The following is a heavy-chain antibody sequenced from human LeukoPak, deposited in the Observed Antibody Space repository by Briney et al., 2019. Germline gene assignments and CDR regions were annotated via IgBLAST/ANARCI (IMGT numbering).Heavy chain of an antibody. D-gene: IGHD3-9*01. CDR2: IYYSGST. V-gene: IGHV4-30-4*08. CDR3: ASSYDILTGYTPRDAFDI. Sequence: SETLSLTCTVSGGSISSGDYYWSWIRQPPGKGLEWIGYIYYSGSTYYNPSLKSRVTISVDTSKNQFSLKLSSVTAADTAVYYCASSYDILTGYTPRDAFDIWGQGTMVTVSS. J-gene: IGHJ3*02. CDR1: GGSISSGDYY.